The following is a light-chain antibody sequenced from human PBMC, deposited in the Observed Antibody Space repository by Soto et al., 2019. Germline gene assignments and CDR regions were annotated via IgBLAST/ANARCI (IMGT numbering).Light chain of an antibody. CDR2: GAS. Sequence: EMVLTQSPATLSLSPGERATLSCRVSQSVSSYLAWYQQKPGQAPRLLIYGASTRATGIPARFSGSGSGTEFTLTISSLQSEDFAVYYCQQYNNWPQTFGQGTKVDIK. V-gene: IGKV3-15*01. CDR3: QQYNNWPQT. J-gene: IGKJ1*01. CDR1: QSVSSY.